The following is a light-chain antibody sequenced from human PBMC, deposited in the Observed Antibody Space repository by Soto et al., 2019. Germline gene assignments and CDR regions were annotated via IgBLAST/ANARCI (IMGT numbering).Light chain of an antibody. CDR3: QQYCSSPYT. V-gene: IGKV3-20*01. CDR1: QSVSVNS. Sequence: IMLTQSSGTRSLSPGERATLSCRANQSVSVNSLAWCQQKGGQAPRLLIYAASTRATGVPDRFSGTGSGTDFALTISRRETDDSAVYYCQQYCSSPYTLGPGTKVDI. J-gene: IGKJ3*01. CDR2: AAS.